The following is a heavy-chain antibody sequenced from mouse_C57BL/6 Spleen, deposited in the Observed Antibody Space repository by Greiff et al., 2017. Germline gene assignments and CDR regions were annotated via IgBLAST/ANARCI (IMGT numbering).Heavy chain of an antibody. CDR2: IGSGGST. D-gene: IGHD2-3*01. CDR3: AKNYDGYFGG. V-gene: IGHV2-4*01. Sequence: QVQLQQSGPGLVQPSQSLSITCTVSGFSLTSYGVHWVRQPPGKGLEWLGVIGSGGSTDYNAAFISRLNISKDNSKSQLFCKMNSLQADDTAIYDCAKNYDGYFGGWGTGTTVTVAS. CDR1: GFSLTSYG. J-gene: IGHJ1*03.